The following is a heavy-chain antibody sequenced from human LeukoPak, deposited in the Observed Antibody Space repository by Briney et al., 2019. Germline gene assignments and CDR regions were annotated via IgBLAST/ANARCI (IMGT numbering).Heavy chain of an antibody. V-gene: IGHV1-2*02. Sequence: ASVKVSCKASGYTFTGYYMHWVRQAPGQGLEWMGWINPNSGGTNYVQKFQGRVTMTRDTSISTAYMELTRLRSDDTAVYYCARAGVGATSYYYYDMDVWGQGTTVTVSS. D-gene: IGHD1-26*01. CDR1: GYTFTGYY. J-gene: IGHJ6*02. CDR2: INPNSGGT. CDR3: ARAGVGATSYYYYDMDV.